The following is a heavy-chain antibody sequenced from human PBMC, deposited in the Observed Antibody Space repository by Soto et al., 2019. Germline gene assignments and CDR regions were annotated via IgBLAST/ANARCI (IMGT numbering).Heavy chain of an antibody. J-gene: IGHJ6*02. D-gene: IGHD2-2*01. V-gene: IGHV1-69*13. CDR2: IIPIFGTA. CDR3: ARGGGDIVVVPAAIGYGMDV. Sequence: SVKVCCKASGGNLSGYAISWGRQAPGQGLEWMGGIIPIFGTANYAQKFQGRVTITADESTSTAYMELSSLRSEDTAVYYCARGGGDIVVVPAAIGYGMDVWGQRTTVTVSS. CDR1: GGNLSGYA.